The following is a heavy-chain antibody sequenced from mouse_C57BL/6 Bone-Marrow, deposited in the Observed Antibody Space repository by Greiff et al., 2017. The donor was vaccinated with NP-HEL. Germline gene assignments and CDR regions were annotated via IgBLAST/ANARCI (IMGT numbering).Heavy chain of an antibody. CDR2: INSDGGST. CDR1: EYEFPSHD. Sequence: EVKLMESGGGLVQPGESLKLSCESNEYEFPSHDMSWVRKTPEKRLELVAAINSDGGSTYYPDTMERRFIISRDNTKKTLYLQMSSLRSEDTALYYCASQGPDGDGRGYFDVWGTGTTVTVSS. V-gene: IGHV5-2*01. D-gene: IGHD2-3*01. J-gene: IGHJ1*03. CDR3: ASQGPDGDGRGYFDV.